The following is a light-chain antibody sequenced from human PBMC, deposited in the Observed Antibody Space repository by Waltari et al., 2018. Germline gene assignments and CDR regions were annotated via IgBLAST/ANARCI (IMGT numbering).Light chain of an antibody. V-gene: IGLV2-14*01. CDR2: EVS. CDR1: SSDIGAYKH. Sequence: QSALTQPASVSGSPGQSITISCLGTSSDIGAYKHVSWYQQHPGKAPKLMIYEVSNRPSGVSNRFSGSKSGNTASLTISGLQADDESHYYCTSFTSSATWVFGGGTKVTVL. J-gene: IGLJ3*02. CDR3: TSFTSSATWV.